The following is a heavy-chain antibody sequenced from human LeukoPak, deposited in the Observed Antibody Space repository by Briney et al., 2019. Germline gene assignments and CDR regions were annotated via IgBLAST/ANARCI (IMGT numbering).Heavy chain of an antibody. CDR1: GFTLRDYI. CDR2: IRRGTNSYTT. V-gene: IGHV3-72*01. D-gene: IGHD4-23*01. Sequence: GGSLRLSCAASGFTLRDYILDWVRQAPGKGLEWVGRIRRGTNSYTTEYAASVKGRFTISRDDSKNSLYLHMNSLKTEDTAVYHCSRDGGDGGNSAFDIWGQGTMVTVSS. CDR3: SRDGGDGGNSAFDI. J-gene: IGHJ3*02.